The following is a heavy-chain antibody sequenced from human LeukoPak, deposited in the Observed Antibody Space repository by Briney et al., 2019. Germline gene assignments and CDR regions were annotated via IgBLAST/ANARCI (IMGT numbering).Heavy chain of an antibody. Sequence: GGSLRLSFSASEFTFISYAMHWVRQAPGKGLEYVSAISSNGGSTYYADSVKGRFTISRDNSKNTLYLQMSSLRAEDTAVYYCVKESMVRGVNPPDYWGQGTLVTVSS. CDR1: EFTFISYA. J-gene: IGHJ4*02. D-gene: IGHD3-10*01. V-gene: IGHV3-64D*06. CDR2: ISSNGGST. CDR3: VKESMVRGVNPPDY.